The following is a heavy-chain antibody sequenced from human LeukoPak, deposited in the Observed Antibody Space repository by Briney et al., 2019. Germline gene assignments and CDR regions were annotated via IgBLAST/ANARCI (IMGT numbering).Heavy chain of an antibody. V-gene: IGHV4-59*01. CDR2: IYYSGST. CDR1: GGSISSYY. D-gene: IGHD6-25*01. Sequence: SETLSLTCTVSGGSISSYYWSWIRQPPGKGLEWIGYIYYSGSTNYNPSLKSRVTISVDTSKNQFSLKLSSVTAADTAVYYCAREEQRLGFDYWGQGTLVTVSS. J-gene: IGHJ4*02. CDR3: AREEQRLGFDY.